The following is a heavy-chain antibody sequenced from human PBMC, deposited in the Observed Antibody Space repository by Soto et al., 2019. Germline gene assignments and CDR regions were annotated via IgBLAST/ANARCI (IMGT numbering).Heavy chain of an antibody. Sequence: QVQLVESGGGVVQPGRSLRLSCAASGFTFSSYGMHWVRQAPGTGLEWVAVIWYDGSNKYDAYSVKGRLTISRDNSKNTLYLQMNSLRAEDTAVYYCARENNWGLYYWGQGTLFTVSS. CDR3: ARENNWGLYY. V-gene: IGHV3-33*01. D-gene: IGHD7-27*01. CDR1: GFTFSSYG. CDR2: IWYDGSNK. J-gene: IGHJ4*02.